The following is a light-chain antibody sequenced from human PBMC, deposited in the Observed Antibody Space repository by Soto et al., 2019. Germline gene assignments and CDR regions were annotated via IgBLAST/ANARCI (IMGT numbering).Light chain of an antibody. CDR1: SSDVGAYIY. J-gene: IGLJ1*01. Sequence: QSALTQPASVSGSPGQSITISCTGTSSDVGAYIYVSWYQQHPGKAPKLMIYDITNRPSGVSNRFSGSKSGNTTSLTISGRQAEDEADYYCVSFTTSSSDVFGTGTKVTVL. V-gene: IGLV2-14*01. CDR2: DIT. CDR3: VSFTTSSSDV.